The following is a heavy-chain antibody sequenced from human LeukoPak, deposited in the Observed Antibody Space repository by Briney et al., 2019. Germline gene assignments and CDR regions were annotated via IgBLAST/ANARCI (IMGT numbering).Heavy chain of an antibody. CDR2: IWHDGRNK. CDR3: ARGLVVGGTGVWAFDM. Sequence: GGSLRLSCAASGFTFSNYGMHWVRQAPGKGLEWVAVIWHDGRNKYYADSVKGRFAIFRDNSKSTLYLQMNSLRAEDTAVYYCARGLVVGGTGVWAFDMWGQGTMVTVSS. D-gene: IGHD1-26*01. J-gene: IGHJ3*02. CDR1: GFTFSNYG. V-gene: IGHV3-33*01.